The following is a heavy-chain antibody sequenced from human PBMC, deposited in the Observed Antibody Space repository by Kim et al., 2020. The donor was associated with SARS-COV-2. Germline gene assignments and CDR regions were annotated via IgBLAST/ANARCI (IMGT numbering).Heavy chain of an antibody. V-gene: IGHV3-43*01. D-gene: IGHD6-6*01. J-gene: IGHJ4*02. Sequence: GGSLRLSCAASGFTFDDYTMHWVRQAPGKGLEWVSLISWDGGSTYYADSVKGRFTISRDNSKNSLYLQMNSLRTEDTALYYCAKAYSRRIAARSRLDYWGQGTLVTVSS. CDR3: AKAYSRRIAARSRLDY. CDR1: GFTFDDYT. CDR2: ISWDGGST.